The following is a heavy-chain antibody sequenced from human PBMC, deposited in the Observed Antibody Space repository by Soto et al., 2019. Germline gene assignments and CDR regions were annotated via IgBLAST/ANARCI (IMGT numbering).Heavy chain of an antibody. CDR1: GFSFSTYS. V-gene: IGHV3-74*01. CDR3: AKNRGGNGYGMDV. D-gene: IGHD2-15*01. J-gene: IGHJ6*02. Sequence: GSLRLSCAASGFSFSTYSMNWVRQAPGKGLVWVSRIERDGSTRNYADSVKGRFTISRDNSKNTLYLQMNSLRAEDTAVYYCAKNRGGNGYGMDVWGQGTTVTVSS. CDR2: IERDGSTR.